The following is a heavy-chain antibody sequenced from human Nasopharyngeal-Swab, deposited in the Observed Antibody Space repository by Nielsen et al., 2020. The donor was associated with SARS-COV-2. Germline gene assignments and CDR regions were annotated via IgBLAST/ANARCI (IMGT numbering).Heavy chain of an antibody. Sequence: VRQMPGKGLAWVSYISSSSSTIYYADSVKGRFTISRDNAKNSLYLQMNSLRDEDTAVYYCAREELGYCSGGSCLPFDYWGQGTLVTVSS. CDR2: ISSSSSTI. V-gene: IGHV3-48*02. CDR3: AREELGYCSGGSCLPFDY. D-gene: IGHD2-15*01. J-gene: IGHJ4*02.